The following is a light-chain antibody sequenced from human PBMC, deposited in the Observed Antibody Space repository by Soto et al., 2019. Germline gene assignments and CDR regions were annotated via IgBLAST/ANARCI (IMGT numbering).Light chain of an antibody. CDR3: SSFTSKSTLI. CDR1: IRDVGAYNL. CDR2: EVR. J-gene: IGLJ2*01. V-gene: IGLV2-14*01. Sequence: QSVLTQPASVSGSPGQSITISCAGTIRDVGAYNLVSWYQQYPGRAPQLILYEVRNRPSGISFRSSGFKSGNTASLTISGLQAEDEADYYCSSFTSKSTLIFGGGTKLTVL.